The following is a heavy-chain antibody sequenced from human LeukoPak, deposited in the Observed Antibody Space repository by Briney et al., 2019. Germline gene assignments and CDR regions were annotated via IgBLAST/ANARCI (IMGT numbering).Heavy chain of an antibody. CDR1: GFSFSMYG. CDR3: ARDRRGVVAATGYFDY. D-gene: IGHD2-15*01. J-gene: IGHJ4*02. Sequence: GGSLRLSCVASGFSFSMYGMHWIRQAPGKGLEWVSSISSSSSYIYYADSVKGRFTISRDNAKNSLYLQMNSLRAEDTAVYYCARDRRGVVAATGYFDYWGQGTLVTVSS. V-gene: IGHV3-21*01. CDR2: ISSSSSYI.